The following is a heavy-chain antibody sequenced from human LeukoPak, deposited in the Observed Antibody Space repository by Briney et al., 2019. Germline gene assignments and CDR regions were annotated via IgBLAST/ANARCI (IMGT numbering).Heavy chain of an antibody. CDR2: ISGSGGST. CDR3: AKMEQWLGYFDY. CDR1: GFTLSSYA. Sequence: GGSLRLSCAASGFTLSSYAMSWVRQAPGKGLEWVSAISGSGGSTYYADSVKGRFTISRDNSKNTLYLQMNSLRAEDTAVYYCAKMEQWLGYFDYWGQGTLVTVSS. J-gene: IGHJ4*02. D-gene: IGHD6-19*01. V-gene: IGHV3-23*01.